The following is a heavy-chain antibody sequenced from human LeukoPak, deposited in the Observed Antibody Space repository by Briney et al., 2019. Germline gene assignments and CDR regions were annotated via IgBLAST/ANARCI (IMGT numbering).Heavy chain of an antibody. Sequence: PSETLSLTCAVYGGSFSGYYWSWIRQPPGKGLEWIGEINHSGSTNYNPSLKSRVTISVDTSKNQFSLKLSSVTAADTAVYYCASTRYGSSGSPWFDPWGQGTLVTVSS. V-gene: IGHV4-34*01. D-gene: IGHD6-19*01. CDR2: INHSGST. CDR1: GGSFSGYY. CDR3: ASTRYGSSGSPWFDP. J-gene: IGHJ5*02.